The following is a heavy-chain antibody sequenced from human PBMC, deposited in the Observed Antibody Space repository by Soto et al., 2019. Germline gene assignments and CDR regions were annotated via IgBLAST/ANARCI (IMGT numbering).Heavy chain of an antibody. CDR3: AKDTFIAARDYYYYGMDV. CDR2: IWYDGSNK. V-gene: IGHV3-30*02. D-gene: IGHD6-6*01. Sequence: GGSLRLSCAASGFTFSSYGMHWVRQAPGKGLEWVAVIWYDGSNKYYADSVKGRFTISRDNSKNTLYLQMNSLRAEDTALYYCAKDTFIAARDYYYYGMDVWGQGTTVTVSS. J-gene: IGHJ6*02. CDR1: GFTFSSYG.